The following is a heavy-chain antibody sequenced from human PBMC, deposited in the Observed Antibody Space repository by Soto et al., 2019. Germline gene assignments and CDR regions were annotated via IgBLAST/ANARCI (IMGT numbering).Heavy chain of an antibody. J-gene: IGHJ4*02. CDR2: INAYNGNT. D-gene: IGHD4-17*01. CDR3: ARGGGGDYAFEY. Sequence: QVQLMQSGAEVKKPGASVKVSCKASGYTFTNYGFSWVRQAPGQGLEWMGWINAYNGNTNYAQKFQGRVTVTTDTSQSKANMEVRSLRSDDTAVYYCARGGGGDYAFEYWGRGTLVTVSS. CDR1: GYTFTNYG. V-gene: IGHV1-18*01.